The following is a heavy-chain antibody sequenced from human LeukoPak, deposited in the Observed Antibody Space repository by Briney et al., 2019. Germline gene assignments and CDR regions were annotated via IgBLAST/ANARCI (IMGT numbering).Heavy chain of an antibody. J-gene: IGHJ4*02. Sequence: ASVKVSCKASGYTFTCYYMHWVRQAPGQGLEWMGRINPNSGGTNYTQKFQGRVTMTRDTSISTAYMELSRLRSDDTAVYYCARVIGGATSGDYWGQGTLVTVSS. CDR1: GYTFTCYY. CDR3: ARVIGGATSGDY. D-gene: IGHD1-26*01. CDR2: INPNSGGT. V-gene: IGHV1-2*06.